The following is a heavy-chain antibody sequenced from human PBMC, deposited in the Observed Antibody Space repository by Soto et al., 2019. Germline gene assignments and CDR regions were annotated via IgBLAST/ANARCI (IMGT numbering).Heavy chain of an antibody. J-gene: IGHJ4*02. V-gene: IGHV3-30-3*01. CDR1: GFTFSSYA. D-gene: IGHD3-9*01. CDR3: ARGPEDILTGFDY. Sequence: QVQLVESGGGVVQPGRSLRLSCAASGFTFSSYAMHWVRQAPGKGLEWVAVISYDGSNKYYADSVKGRFTISRDNSKNTLYLQMYSLRAEDTAVYYCARGPEDILTGFDYWGQGTLVTSSS. CDR2: ISYDGSNK.